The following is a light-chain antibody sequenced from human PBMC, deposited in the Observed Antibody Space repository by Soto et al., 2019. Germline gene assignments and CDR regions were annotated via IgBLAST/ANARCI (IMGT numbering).Light chain of an antibody. CDR1: SSDVGGYNF. J-gene: IGLJ6*01. Sequence: QSALTQPPSVSGSPGQSITISCTGTSSDVGGYNFVSWYQQHPGKAPKPMIYDVRNRPSGVSNRFSGSKSVNTASLTISALQAEDEGDFYWSSFTRISTYVF. CDR3: SSFTRISTYV. CDR2: DVR. V-gene: IGLV2-14*01.